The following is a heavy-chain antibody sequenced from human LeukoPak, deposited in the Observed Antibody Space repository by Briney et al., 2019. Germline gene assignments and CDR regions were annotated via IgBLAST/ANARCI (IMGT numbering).Heavy chain of an antibody. Sequence: SQTLSLTCTVSGGSISSYYWSWIRQPPGKGLEWIGYIYYSGSTNYNPSLKSRVTISVDTSKNQFSLKLSSVTAADTAVYYCARSTGSYFDYWGQGTLVTVSS. J-gene: IGHJ4*02. V-gene: IGHV4-59*01. CDR2: IYYSGST. CDR3: ARSTGSYFDY. D-gene: IGHD5/OR15-5a*01. CDR1: GGSISSYY.